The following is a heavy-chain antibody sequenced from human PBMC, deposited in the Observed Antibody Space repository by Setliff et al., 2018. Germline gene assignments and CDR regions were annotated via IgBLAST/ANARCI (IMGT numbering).Heavy chain of an antibody. D-gene: IGHD3-3*01. J-gene: IGHJ5*02. CDR1: GGSVSSTSHY. Sequence: SETLSLTCNVSGGSVSSTSHYWGWIRQPPGKGMEWIGSVYYSGYTYYNPSLQSRVTISVDMSKNQFSLKLTSVTAADTAAYYCARVDFTMIQGVVIMENWFDPWGQGTLVTVSS. CDR2: VYYSGYT. CDR3: ARVDFTMIQGVVIMENWFDP. V-gene: IGHV4-39*07.